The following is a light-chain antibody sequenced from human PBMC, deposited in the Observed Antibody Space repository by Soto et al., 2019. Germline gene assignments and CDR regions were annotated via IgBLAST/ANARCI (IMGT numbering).Light chain of an antibody. J-gene: IGKJ5*01. CDR2: AAS. Sequence: DIQITQCPSSLSASVGDRVTMTCRASQSISSYLNWYHQKPGKAPKLLIYAASSLQSGVPSRFSGSGSGTDFTLTISSLQPEDFATYYCQQSYSTSITFGQGRLLENK. CDR3: QQSYSTSIT. V-gene: IGKV1-39*01. CDR1: QSISSY.